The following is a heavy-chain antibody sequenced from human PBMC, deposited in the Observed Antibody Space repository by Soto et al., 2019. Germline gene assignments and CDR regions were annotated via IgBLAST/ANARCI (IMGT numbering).Heavy chain of an antibody. CDR3: ACWGHIVPVAPSDFDR. V-gene: IGHV3-74*01. D-gene: IGHD2-8*02. Sequence: SGGFLRLCCEDSGFLFINYCMNWVRQTPGKGLLWVSSIRPAVSVVGYADSVEGRFTVSRDNAKNTLYRQMHSLRAEDTAMYYCACWGHIVPVAPSDFDRWGQGTLVT. CDR2: IRPAVSVV. J-gene: IGHJ4*02. CDR1: GFLFINYC.